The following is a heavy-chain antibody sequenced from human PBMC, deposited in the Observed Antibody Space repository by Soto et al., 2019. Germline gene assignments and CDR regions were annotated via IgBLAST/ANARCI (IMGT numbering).Heavy chain of an antibody. J-gene: IGHJ4*02. V-gene: IGHV3-23*01. CDR2: ISGSGDST. Sequence: GGVPRLSCAASGFTFSTYAMNWVRQAPGKGLEWVSGISGSGDSTYYADSVKGRFTVSRDNSKNTLYLQMNSLRAEDTAVFYCAKERSSGWSFDYWGQGTLVTVSS. CDR1: GFTFSTYA. CDR3: AKERSSGWSFDY. D-gene: IGHD6-19*01.